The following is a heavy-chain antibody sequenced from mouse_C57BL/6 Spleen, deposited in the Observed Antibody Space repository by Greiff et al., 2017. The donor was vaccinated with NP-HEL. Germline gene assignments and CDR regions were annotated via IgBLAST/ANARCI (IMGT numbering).Heavy chain of an antibody. Sequence: VQLQQSGAELVRPGASVKLSCTASGFNIKDYYMHWVKQRPEQGLEWIGRIDPEDGDTEYAPKFQGKATMTADTSSHTAYLQLSSLTSEDTAVYYCTTGGDYPFAYWGQGTLVTVSA. J-gene: IGHJ3*01. CDR2: IDPEDGDT. V-gene: IGHV14-1*01. CDR1: GFNIKDYY. CDR3: TTGGDYPFAY. D-gene: IGHD2-13*01.